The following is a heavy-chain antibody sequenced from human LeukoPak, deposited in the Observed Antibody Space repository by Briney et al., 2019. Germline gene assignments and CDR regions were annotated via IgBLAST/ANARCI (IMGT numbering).Heavy chain of an antibody. D-gene: IGHD3-10*01. J-gene: IGHJ4*02. CDR1: GGSISSSSYY. CDR3: ASLLTMVRGVPYYFDY. CDR2: IYYSGST. Sequence: SETLSLTCTVSGGSISSSSYYWGWIRQPPGKGLEWIRSIYYSGSTYYNPSPKSRVTISVDTSKNQFSLKLSSVTAADTAVYYCASLLTMVRGVPYYFDYWGQGTLVTVSS. V-gene: IGHV4-39*01.